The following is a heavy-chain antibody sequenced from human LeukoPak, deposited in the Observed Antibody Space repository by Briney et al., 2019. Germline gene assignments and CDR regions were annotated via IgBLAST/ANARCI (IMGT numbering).Heavy chain of an antibody. D-gene: IGHD6-6*01. V-gene: IGHV1-46*01. CDR1: GYTFISYQ. CDR3: ARKGSSSCFDY. CDR2: INPTGGST. Sequence: ASVKVPCKASGYTFISYQMHWVRQAPGQGLEWMGIINPTGGSTSHAQKFQGRVTMTRDTSTSTVYMELSSLRSEDTAVYYCARKGSSSCFDYWGQGTLVTVSS. J-gene: IGHJ4*02.